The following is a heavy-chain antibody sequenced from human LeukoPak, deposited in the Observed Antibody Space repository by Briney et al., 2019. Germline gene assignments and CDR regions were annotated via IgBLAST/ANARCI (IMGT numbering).Heavy chain of an antibody. CDR1: GGSISSYY. CDR2: IYYSGST. V-gene: IGHV4-59*12. Sequence: PSETLSLTCTVSGGSISSYYWSWIRQPPGKGLEWIGYIYYSGSTNYNPSLKSRVTISVDTSKNQFSLKLNSVTAADTAVYYCARSKQQPHYFDYWGQGTLVTVSS. D-gene: IGHD6-13*01. J-gene: IGHJ4*02. CDR3: ARSKQQPHYFDY.